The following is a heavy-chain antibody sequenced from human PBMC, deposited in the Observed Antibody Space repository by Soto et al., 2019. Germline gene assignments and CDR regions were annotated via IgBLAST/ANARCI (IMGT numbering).Heavy chain of an antibody. CDR1: GGTFSSYA. CDR3: ARLNYYDSSGYDRSPYNWFDP. CDR2: IIPIFGTA. D-gene: IGHD3-22*01. J-gene: IGHJ5*02. V-gene: IGHV1-69*13. Sequence: SVKVSCKASGGTFSSYAISWVRQAPGQGLEWMGGIIPIFGTANYAQKFQGRVTITADESTSTAYMELSSLRSEDTAVYYCARLNYYDSSGYDRSPYNWFDPWGQGTLVTVSS.